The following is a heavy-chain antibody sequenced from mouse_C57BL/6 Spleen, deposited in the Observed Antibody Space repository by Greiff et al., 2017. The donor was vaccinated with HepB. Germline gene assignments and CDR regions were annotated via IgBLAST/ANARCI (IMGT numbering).Heavy chain of an antibody. D-gene: IGHD1-1*01. Sequence: EVKLLESGGDLVKPGGSLKLSCAASGFTFSSYGMSWVRQTPDKRLEWVATISSGGSYTYYPDSVKGRFTISRDNAKNTLYLQMSSLKSEDTAMYYCARQRGSSYFDYWGQGTTLTVSS. CDR2: ISSGGSYT. CDR3: ARQRGSSYFDY. CDR1: GFTFSSYG. V-gene: IGHV5-6*01. J-gene: IGHJ2*01.